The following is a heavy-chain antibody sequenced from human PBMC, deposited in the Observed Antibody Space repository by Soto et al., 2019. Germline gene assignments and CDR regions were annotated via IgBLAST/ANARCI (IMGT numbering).Heavy chain of an antibody. D-gene: IGHD2-21*01. J-gene: IGHJ4*02. V-gene: IGHV1-18*01. CDR3: ARERGLTVSTLLGY. CDR2: VSTYNGNT. CDR1: GYTFTSYG. Sequence: QVQLVQSGAEVKKPGASVKVSCKASGYTFTSYGTNWVRQAPGQGLEWMGRVSTYNGNTNYAPRFQGRVTMTTDTSTTTAYMELRSLRSDDTATYYCARERGLTVSTLLGYWGQGTLVSVSS.